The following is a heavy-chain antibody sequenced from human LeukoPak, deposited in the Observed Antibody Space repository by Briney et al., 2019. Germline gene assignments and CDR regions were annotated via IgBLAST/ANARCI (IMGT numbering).Heavy chain of an antibody. CDR2: IYHSGST. Sequence: SQTLPLTCTVSGGSISSGGYYWSWIRQPPGKGLEWIGYIYHSGSTYYNPSLKSRVTISVDRSKNQFSLKLSSVTAADTAVYYCAREVVVVPAAIHPWGQGTLVTVSS. D-gene: IGHD2-2*01. J-gene: IGHJ5*02. V-gene: IGHV4-30-2*01. CDR1: GGSISSGGYY. CDR3: AREVVVVPAAIHP.